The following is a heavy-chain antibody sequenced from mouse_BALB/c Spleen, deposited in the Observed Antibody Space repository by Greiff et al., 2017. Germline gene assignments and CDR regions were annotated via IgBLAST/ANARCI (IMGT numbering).Heavy chain of an antibody. V-gene: IGHV1-9*01. CDR3: ARFYGSSFYAMVY. CDR2: ILPGSGST. J-gene: IGHJ4*01. CDR1: GYTFSSYW. Sequence: QVQLQQSGAELMKPGASVKISCKATGYTFSSYWIEWVKQRPGHGLEWIGEILPGSGSTNYNEKFKGKATFTADTSSNTAYMQLSSLTSEDSAVYYCARFYGSSFYAMVYWGQGTSVTVSS. D-gene: IGHD1-1*01.